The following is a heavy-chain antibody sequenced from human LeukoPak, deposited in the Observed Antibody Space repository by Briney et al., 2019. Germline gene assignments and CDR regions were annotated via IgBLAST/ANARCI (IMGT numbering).Heavy chain of an antibody. CDR1: GGSTSSYY. CDR2: IHTSGST. D-gene: IGHD4-17*01. Sequence: SETLSLTCTVSGGSTSSYYWSWIRQPAGKGLEWIGRIHTSGSTNYNPSLKSRVTMSVDTSKNQFSLKLTSVTAADTAVYYCARAGDYGDYVGWFDPWGQGTLVTVSS. V-gene: IGHV4-4*07. J-gene: IGHJ5*02. CDR3: ARAGDYGDYVGWFDP.